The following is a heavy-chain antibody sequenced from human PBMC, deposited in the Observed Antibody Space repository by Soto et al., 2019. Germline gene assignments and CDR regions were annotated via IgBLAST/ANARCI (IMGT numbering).Heavy chain of an antibody. Sequence: PSETLSLTCTVSGGSISSGGYYWSWIRQHPGKGLEWIGYIYYSGSTYYNPSLKSRVTISVDTSKNQFSLKLSSVTAADTAVYYCARGQTESGYYSPSNWFDPWGQGTLVTVSS. J-gene: IGHJ5*02. V-gene: IGHV4-31*03. CDR1: GGSISSGGYY. D-gene: IGHD3-22*01. CDR2: IYYSGST. CDR3: ARGQTESGYYSPSNWFDP.